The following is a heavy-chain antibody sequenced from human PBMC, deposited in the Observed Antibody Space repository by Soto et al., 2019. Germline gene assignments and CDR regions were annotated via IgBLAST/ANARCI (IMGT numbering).Heavy chain of an antibody. J-gene: IGHJ6*02. Sequence: PSQTLSLTCAISGDSVSSNSAIWNWIRQSPSRGLEWLGRTYYRSKWYNDYAVSVKSRITINPDTSKNQFSLQLNSVTPEDTAVYYCARGNYGGNSDYYYGMDVWGQGTTVTVSS. CDR2: TYYRSKWYN. D-gene: IGHD4-17*01. CDR3: ARGNYGGNSDYYYGMDV. CDR1: GDSVSSNSAI. V-gene: IGHV6-1*01.